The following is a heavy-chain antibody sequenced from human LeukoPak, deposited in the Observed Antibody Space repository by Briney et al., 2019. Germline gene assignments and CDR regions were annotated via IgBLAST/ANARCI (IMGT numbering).Heavy chain of an antibody. J-gene: IGHJ6*02. CDR2: IYHSGRT. Sequence: KPSETLSLTCTVSGGSISSTIYYWGWIRQPPGKGLEWIGSIYHSGRTYSNPSLKSRVTISVYTSKNQFSLKLSSVTAADTAVYYCAGTIGAAGTWNTAVVYYYYGMDVWGQGTTVSVS. D-gene: IGHD6-13*01. CDR1: GGSISSTIYY. V-gene: IGHV4-39*01. CDR3: AGTIGAAGTWNTAVVYYYYGMDV.